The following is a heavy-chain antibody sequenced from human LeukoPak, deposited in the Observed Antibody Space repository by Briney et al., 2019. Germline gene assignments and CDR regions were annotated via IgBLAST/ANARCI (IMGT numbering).Heavy chain of an antibody. J-gene: IGHJ4*02. Sequence: PSETLSLTCTVSGGSISSSTYYWGWIRQPPGKGLEWIGSISYSGNIYYNPSLKSRVTISVDTSKNQFSLKLSSVTAADTAVNYCARQRRLELPDYWGQGTLVTVSS. V-gene: IGHV4-39*01. CDR1: GGSISSSTYY. CDR2: ISYSGNI. D-gene: IGHD3-16*01. CDR3: ARQRRLELPDY.